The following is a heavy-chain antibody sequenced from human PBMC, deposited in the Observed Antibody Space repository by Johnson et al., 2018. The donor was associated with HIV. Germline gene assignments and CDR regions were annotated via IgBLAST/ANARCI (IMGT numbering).Heavy chain of an antibody. CDR2: INWNGGSI. D-gene: IGHD3-10*01. V-gene: IGHV3-20*01. CDR3: ARGDGSGSTGAFDI. J-gene: IGHJ3*02. Sequence: VQLVESGGGVVQPGRSLRVSCAASGFIFSDYYMNWIRQAPGKGLEWVSGINWNGGSIGYGDSVKGRFTISRDNAKNSLYLQMNSLRDEDTALYHCARGDGSGSTGAFDIWGQGTMVTVSS. CDR1: GFIFSDYY.